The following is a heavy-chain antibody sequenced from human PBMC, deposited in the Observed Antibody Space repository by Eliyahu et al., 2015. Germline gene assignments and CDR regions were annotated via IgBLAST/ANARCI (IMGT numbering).Heavy chain of an antibody. J-gene: IGHJ4*02. CDR2: IYSSGNT. V-gene: IGHV4-4*07. CDR3: ARDRTLVPLD. D-gene: IGHD2-8*02. CDR1: GGPINSQY. Sequence: QVQLLESGPGLVKPSETLSLTCSVSGGPINSQYWSWIRQPAGKGLEWIGRIYSSGNTDYNPSLKSRVSMSVDTSKNQFSLELRSVTAADTGVYYCARDRTLVPLDWDQGTLVAVS.